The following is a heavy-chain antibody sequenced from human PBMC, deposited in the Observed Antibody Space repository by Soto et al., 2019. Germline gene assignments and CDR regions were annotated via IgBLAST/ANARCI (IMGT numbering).Heavy chain of an antibody. Sequence: EVQLLESGGGLVQPGGSLRLSCAASGFTFSSYAMSWVRQAPGKGLEWVSAISGSGGSTYYADSVKGRFTISRDNSKNTLYLQMNSLRAEDTAVYYCAKDPAYGDYGNTNWFDPWGQGTLVTVSS. CDR1: GFTFSSYA. V-gene: IGHV3-23*01. CDR2: ISGSGGST. CDR3: AKDPAYGDYGNTNWFDP. D-gene: IGHD4-17*01. J-gene: IGHJ5*02.